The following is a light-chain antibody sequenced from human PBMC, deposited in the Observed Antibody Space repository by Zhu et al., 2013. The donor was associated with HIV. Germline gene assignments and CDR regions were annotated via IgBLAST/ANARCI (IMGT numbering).Light chain of an antibody. J-gene: IGLJ3*02. CDR1: SSNXGLSNY. CDR2: RNN. Sequence: QSVLTQPPSASGTPGQRVTISCSGSSSNXGLSNYVYWYQQLPGTAPKLLIYRNNQRPSGVPDRFSGSKSGTSASLAISGLRSEDEADYYCAAWDDSLSGRVFGGGTKLTVL. V-gene: IGLV1-47*01. CDR3: AAWDDSLSGRV.